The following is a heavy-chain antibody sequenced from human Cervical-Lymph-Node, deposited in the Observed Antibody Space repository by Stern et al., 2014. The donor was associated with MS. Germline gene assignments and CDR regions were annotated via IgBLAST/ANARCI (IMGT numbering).Heavy chain of an antibody. CDR1: GFTFSDYY. Sequence: MQLVESGGGLVKPGGSLRLSCAASGFTFSDYYMSWIRQAPGKGLEWVSYISSSSSYTNYADSVKGRFTISRDNAKNSLYLQMNSLRAEDTAVYYCARAGDYYDSSGYYFDYWGQGTLVTVSS. J-gene: IGHJ4*02. CDR3: ARAGDYYDSSGYYFDY. V-gene: IGHV3-11*06. CDR2: ISSSSSYT. D-gene: IGHD3-22*01.